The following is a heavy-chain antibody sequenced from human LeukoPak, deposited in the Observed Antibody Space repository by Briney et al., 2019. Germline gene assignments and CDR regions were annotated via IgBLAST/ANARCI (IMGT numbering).Heavy chain of an antibody. CDR3: ARDRREYCGGDCYPGDY. V-gene: IGHV1-2*02. CDR2: INPYSGGT. J-gene: IGHJ4*02. Sequence: GASVKVSCKASGYTFTCYYLHWVRQAPGQGLEWMGWINPYSGGTNYAQKFQGRVTMTRDTSISTAYMELSRMSPDDTAVYYCARDRREYCGGDCYPGDYWGQGTLVTVSS. CDR1: GYTFTCYY. D-gene: IGHD2-21*02.